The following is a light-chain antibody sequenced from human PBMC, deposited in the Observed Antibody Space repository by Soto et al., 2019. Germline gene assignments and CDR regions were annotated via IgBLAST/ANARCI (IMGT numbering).Light chain of an antibody. CDR3: AAWDNSRRWV. J-gene: IGLJ3*02. Sequence: QSVLTQPPSVSGTPGQRVTISCSGSSSNVGSNFVYWYQQFPGTAPKLLIYRTDQRPSGVPDRFSASKPGTSASLAISGLRSDDEADYYCAAWDNSRRWVFGGGTKLTVL. CDR1: SSNVGSNF. V-gene: IGLV1-47*01. CDR2: RTD.